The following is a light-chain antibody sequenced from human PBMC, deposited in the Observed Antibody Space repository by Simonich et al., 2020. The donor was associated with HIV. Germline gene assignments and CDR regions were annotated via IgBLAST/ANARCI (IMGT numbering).Light chain of an antibody. CDR3: YSTDSSGNHRV. Sequence: SYELTQPPSVSVSPGQTARITCSGDALPKKYAYWYQQKSGQAPVLVIYEDIQRPSGIPVRFSGSSSGTVPTLTISGALVEDEADYYCYSTDSSGNHRVFGGGTKLTVL. V-gene: IGLV3-10*01. CDR2: EDI. CDR1: ALPKKY. J-gene: IGLJ2*01.